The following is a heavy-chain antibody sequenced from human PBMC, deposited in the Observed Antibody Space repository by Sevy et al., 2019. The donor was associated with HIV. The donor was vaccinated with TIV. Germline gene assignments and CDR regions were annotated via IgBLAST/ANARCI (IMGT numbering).Heavy chain of an antibody. CDR1: GYTLIEFS. Sequence: ASVQVSCKVSGYTLIEFSMHWVRQAPGKGLEWMGGFDPEDGETIYAQRFQGRVTMTEDTSTDTAYMELSSLRSEDTAVYYCATVLPGEYVDCSSCYSDYFAYWGQGTLVTVSS. V-gene: IGHV1-24*01. D-gene: IGHD2-15*01. CDR2: FDPEDGET. J-gene: IGHJ4*02. CDR3: ATVLPGEYVDCSSCYSDYFAY.